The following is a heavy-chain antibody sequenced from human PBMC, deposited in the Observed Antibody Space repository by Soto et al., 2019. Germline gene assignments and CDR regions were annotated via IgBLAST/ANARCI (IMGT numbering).Heavy chain of an antibody. CDR3: ARGRVGCSGGSCYSVHYYYMDV. V-gene: IGHV1-8*01. CDR1: GYTFTSYD. CDR2: MNPNSGNT. Sequence: GASVEGSCKGSGYTFTSYDINWGGQGPGQGVGWVAWMNPNSGNTGYAQKFQGRVTMTRNTSISTAYMELSSLRSEDTAVYYCARGRVGCSGGSCYSVHYYYMDVWGKGTTVTVSS. D-gene: IGHD2-15*01. J-gene: IGHJ6*03.